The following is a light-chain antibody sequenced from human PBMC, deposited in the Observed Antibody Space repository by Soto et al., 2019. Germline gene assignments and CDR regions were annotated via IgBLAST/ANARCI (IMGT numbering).Light chain of an antibody. Sequence: EIVMTQSPATLSVSPGERATLSCRASQSIASNLAWYQHKPGQAPRLLIYGASTRATGIPARFSCSGSGTEFTLTISSLQSEDFVVYYCQQYNNWPPLTFGGGTKLEIK. CDR3: QQYNNWPPLT. J-gene: IGKJ4*01. CDR2: GAS. CDR1: QSIASN. V-gene: IGKV3-15*01.